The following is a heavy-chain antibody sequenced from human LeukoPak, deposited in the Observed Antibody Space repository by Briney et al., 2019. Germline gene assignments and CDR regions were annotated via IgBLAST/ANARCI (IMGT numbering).Heavy chain of an antibody. D-gene: IGHD6-19*01. CDR2: ISNDGSDK. J-gene: IGHJ1*01. CDR1: GFAFSNYG. V-gene: IGHV3-30*03. CDR3: ARVDSGSACAS. Sequence: GGSLRLSCAASGFAFSNYGIYWVRQAPGKGLEWVALISNDGSDKYSADSVKGRFTISRDISKNTLYLQMGSLRPEDMAVYYCARVDSGSACASWGQGILVTVSS.